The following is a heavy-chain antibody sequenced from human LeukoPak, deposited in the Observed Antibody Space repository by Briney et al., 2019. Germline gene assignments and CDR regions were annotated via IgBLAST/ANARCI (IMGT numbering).Heavy chain of an antibody. CDR3: ANRVAQHDS. CDR2: ITNSGGTT. D-gene: IGHD3-3*01. J-gene: IGHJ5*02. Sequence: GGSLRPSCVASGITFSSHAMTWVRQAPGKGLEWVSGITNSGGTTYHAESVKGRFTISRDNSKNTLYLQMNSLTAEDTGIYYCANRVAQHDSWGQGTLVTVSS. CDR1: GITFSSHA. V-gene: IGHV3-23*01.